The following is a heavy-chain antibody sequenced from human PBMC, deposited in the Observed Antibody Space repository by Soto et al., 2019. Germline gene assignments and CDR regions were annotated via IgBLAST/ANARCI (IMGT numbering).Heavy chain of an antibody. V-gene: IGHV4-30-4*01. CDR1: GDSISSSNKY. D-gene: IGHD5-18*01. J-gene: IGHJ5*02. CDR3: ARGRGYSYGLDP. CDR2: ISYSGTT. Sequence: SETLSLTCTVSGDSISSSNKYWSWIRQPPGEGLEWIGFISYSGTTSYSPSLKSRLAISLDTSKNQFSLSLSSVTAADTAVYYCARGRGYSYGLDPWGQGTLVTVSS.